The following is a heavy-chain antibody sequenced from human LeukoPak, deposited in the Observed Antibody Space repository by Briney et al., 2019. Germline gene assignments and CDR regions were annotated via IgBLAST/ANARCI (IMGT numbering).Heavy chain of an antibody. V-gene: IGHV3-74*01. J-gene: IGHJ5*02. CDR1: GFTFSYYW. CDR3: VKDGGGYCSGGSCYAGVS. CDR2: TNSDGSIT. Sequence: GGSLRLSCAASGFTFSYYWMHWVRQAPGKGLVWVSRTNSDGSITSYADSVEGRFTISRDNAKNTLYLQMNSLRVEDTAVYYYVKDGGGYCSGGSCYAGVSWGQGILVTVSS. D-gene: IGHD2-15*01.